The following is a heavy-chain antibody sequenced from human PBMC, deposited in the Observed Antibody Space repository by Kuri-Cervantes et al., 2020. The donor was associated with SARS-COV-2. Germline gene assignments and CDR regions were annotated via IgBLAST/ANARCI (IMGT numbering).Heavy chain of an antibody. CDR1: GFTFSSYW. D-gene: IGHD2-2*01. Sequence: GESLKISCAASGFTFSSYWMHWVRQAPGKGLVWVSRINSDGSSTSYADSVKGRFTISRDNAKNTLYLQMNSLRAEDTAVYYCARGARDIVVAPAAKDWFDPWGQGTLVTDSS. CDR2: INSDGSST. J-gene: IGHJ5*02. CDR3: ARGARDIVVAPAAKDWFDP. V-gene: IGHV3-74*01.